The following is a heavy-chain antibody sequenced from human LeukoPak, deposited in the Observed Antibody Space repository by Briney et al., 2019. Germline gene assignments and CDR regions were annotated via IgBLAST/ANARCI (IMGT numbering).Heavy chain of an antibody. D-gene: IGHD4-17*01. CDR1: GFTFSSYW. V-gene: IGHV3-7*01. Sequence: GGSLRLSCAASGFTFSSYWMSWVRQAPGKGLERVANIKQDGSEKYYVDSVKDRFTISRDNAKNSLYLQMNSLRAEDTAVYYCARTVTNYYYYYGMDVWGQGTTVTVSS. CDR2: IKQDGSEK. J-gene: IGHJ6*02. CDR3: ARTVTNYYYYYGMDV.